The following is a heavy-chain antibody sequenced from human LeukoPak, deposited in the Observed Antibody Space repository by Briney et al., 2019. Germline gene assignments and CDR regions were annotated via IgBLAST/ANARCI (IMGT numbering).Heavy chain of an antibody. D-gene: IGHD2-15*01. CDR1: GGSISSYY. Sequence: SETLSLTRTVSGGSISSYYWSWIRQPAGKGLEWIGRIYTSGSTNYNPSLKSRGTMSVDTSKNQISLKLSSVTAADTAVYYCARASGEDIVVVVAATGYFDYWGQGTLVTVSS. CDR3: ARASGEDIVVVVAATGYFDY. CDR2: IYTSGST. J-gene: IGHJ4*02. V-gene: IGHV4-4*07.